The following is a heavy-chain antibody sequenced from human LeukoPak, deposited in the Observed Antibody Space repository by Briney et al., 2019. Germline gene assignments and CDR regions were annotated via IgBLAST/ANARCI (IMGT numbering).Heavy chain of an antibody. D-gene: IGHD3-10*01. V-gene: IGHV4-39*07. CDR2: IYYSGST. CDR1: GGSISSSSYY. J-gene: IGHJ6*02. Sequence: PSETLSLTCTVSGGSISSSSYYWGWIRQPPGKGLEWIGSIYYSGSTYYNPSLKSRVTISVDTSKNQFSLKLSSVTAADTAVYYCARDKYGSGSDYYYYYGMDVWGQGTTVTVSS. CDR3: ARDKYGSGSDYYYYYGMDV.